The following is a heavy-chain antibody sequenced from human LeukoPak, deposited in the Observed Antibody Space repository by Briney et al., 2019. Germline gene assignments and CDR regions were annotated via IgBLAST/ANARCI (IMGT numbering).Heavy chain of an antibody. CDR2: ISSSGSTI. D-gene: IGHD2-2*01. CDR3: ARERPAAMGAFDI. V-gene: IGHV3-48*03. Sequence: GGSLRLSCAASGFTFSRYEMNWVRQAPGKGLEWVSYISSSGSTIYYADSVKGRFTISRDNAKNSLYLQMNSLRAEDTAVYYCARERPAAMGAFDIWGQGTMVTVSS. J-gene: IGHJ3*02. CDR1: GFTFSRYE.